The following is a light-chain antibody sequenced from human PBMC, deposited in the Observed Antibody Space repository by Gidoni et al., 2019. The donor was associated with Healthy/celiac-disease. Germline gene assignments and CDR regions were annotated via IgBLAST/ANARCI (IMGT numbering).Light chain of an antibody. Sequence: DIEMTQSPSSLSASVGDRVTITCRASQSISSYINWYQQKPGKAPELLIYAAASLQSGVPSRFSGSGSGTDFTLTISSLQPEDFATYYCQQSDSTPHTFGQGTKLEIK. CDR2: AAA. J-gene: IGKJ2*01. V-gene: IGKV1-39*01. CDR3: QQSDSTPHT. CDR1: QSISSY.